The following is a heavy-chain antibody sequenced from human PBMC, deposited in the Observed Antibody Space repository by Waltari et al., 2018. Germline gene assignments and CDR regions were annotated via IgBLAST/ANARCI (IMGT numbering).Heavy chain of an antibody. J-gene: IGHJ6*03. CDR3: ARGSDGSSWYHYYYYYYMDV. CDR1: GFTVSSNY. V-gene: IGHV3-53*02. Sequence: EVQLVETGGGLIQPGGSLRLSCAASGFTVSSNYMSWVRQAPGKGLEWVSVIYSGGSTNYAESVKGRFTISRDNSKNRLYVQMNSLRAEDTAVYYCARGSDGSSWYHYYYYYYMDVWGKGTTVTVSS. D-gene: IGHD6-13*01. CDR2: IYSGGST.